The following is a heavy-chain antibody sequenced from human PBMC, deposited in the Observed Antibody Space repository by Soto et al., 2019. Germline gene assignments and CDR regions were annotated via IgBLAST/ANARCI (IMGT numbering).Heavy chain of an antibody. J-gene: IGHJ4*02. V-gene: IGHV3-30-3*01. CDR1: GFTFSSYA. Sequence: GGSLRLSCAAAGFTFSSYAMHWVRQAPGKGLEWVAVISYDGSNKYYADSVKGRFTISRDNSKNTLYLQMNSLRAEDTAVYYCARDQSHLFDYWGQGTPVTVSS. CDR3: ARDQSHLFDY. CDR2: ISYDGSNK.